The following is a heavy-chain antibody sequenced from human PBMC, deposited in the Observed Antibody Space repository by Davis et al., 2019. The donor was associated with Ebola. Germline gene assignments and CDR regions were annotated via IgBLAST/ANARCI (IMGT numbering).Heavy chain of an antibody. CDR2: IYHTGST. CDR1: GGSISSSNW. D-gene: IGHD4-11*01. J-gene: IGHJ5*02. CDR3: ARDDYSNGGDWFDP. Sequence: PSETLSLTCAVSGGSISSSNWWSWVRQPPGKGLEWIGEIYHTGSTNYNPSLKSRVTISVDTSKNQFSLKLSSVTAADTAVYYCARDDYSNGGDWFDPWGQGTLVTVSS. V-gene: IGHV4-4*02.